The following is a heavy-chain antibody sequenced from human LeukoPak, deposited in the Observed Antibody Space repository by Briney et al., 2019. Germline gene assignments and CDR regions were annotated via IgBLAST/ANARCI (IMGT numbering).Heavy chain of an antibody. Sequence: GGSLRLSCAASGFTFSDYYMSWIRQAPGKGLEWVSYISSSSSYTNYADSVKGRFTISRDNAKNSLYLQMNSLRAEDTAVYYCARDESPYGDLIDYWGQGTLVTVSS. J-gene: IGHJ4*02. CDR1: GFTFSDYY. D-gene: IGHD4-17*01. CDR2: ISSSSSYT. CDR3: ARDESPYGDLIDY. V-gene: IGHV3-11*06.